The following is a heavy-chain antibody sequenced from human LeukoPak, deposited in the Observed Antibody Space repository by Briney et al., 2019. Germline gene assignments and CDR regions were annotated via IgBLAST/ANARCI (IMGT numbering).Heavy chain of an antibody. CDR1: GGSISSGGYS. D-gene: IGHD4-23*01. CDR2: IYYSGST. J-gene: IGHJ4*02. V-gene: IGHV4-31*03. Sequence: SETLSLTCTVSGGSISSGGYSWSWIRQHPGKGLEWIGYIYYSGSTYYNPSLKSRVAISVDTSKNQFSLKLSSVTAADTAVYYCARADAVTFDYWGQGTLVTVSS. CDR3: ARADAVTFDY.